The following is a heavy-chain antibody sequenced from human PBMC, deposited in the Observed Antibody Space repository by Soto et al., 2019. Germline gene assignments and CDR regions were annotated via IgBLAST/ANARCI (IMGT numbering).Heavy chain of an antibody. J-gene: IGHJ4*02. V-gene: IGHV4-34*02. CDR1: VGAFRGYS. CDR3: ARGRPGYISGWYRDF. Sequence: QVQLQQWGAGLLKPSETLSLTCAVYVGAFRGYSWSWLRQPPGKGLEWIGDINPSGSTNYNPSLKSRLTISVDTSKTRFSLKLTSVTAADTAVYYCARGRPGYISGWYRDFWGQGTLVTFSS. CDR2: INPSGST. D-gene: IGHD6-19*01.